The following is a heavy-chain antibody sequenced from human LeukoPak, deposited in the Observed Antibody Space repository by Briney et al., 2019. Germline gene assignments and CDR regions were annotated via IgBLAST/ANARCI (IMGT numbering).Heavy chain of an antibody. V-gene: IGHV4-59*01. CDR2: IYYSGST. CDR3: ARLRVGAKNYYYYYYMDV. D-gene: IGHD1-26*01. J-gene: IGHJ6*03. CDR1: GGSISSYY. Sequence: PSETLSLTCTVSGGSISSYYWSWIRQPPGKGLEWIGYIYYSGSTNYNPSLKSRVTISVDTSKNQFSLKLSSVTAADTAVYYCARLRVGAKNYYYYYYMDVWGKGTTVTVSS.